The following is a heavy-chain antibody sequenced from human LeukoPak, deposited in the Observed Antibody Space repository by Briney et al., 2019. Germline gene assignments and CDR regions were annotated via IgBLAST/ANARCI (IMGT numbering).Heavy chain of an antibody. Sequence: SETLSLTCTVSGGSISTYYWSWIRQPPGKGLEWIGYIYYTGSTSYNPSLKSRVTMSLDASKNQFSLELNSVTPADTAVYYCARGGYCGGDCYFYYWGQGTLVTVSS. CDR3: ARGGYCGGDCYFYY. V-gene: IGHV4-59*01. D-gene: IGHD2-21*02. CDR2: IYYTGST. CDR1: GGSISTYY. J-gene: IGHJ4*02.